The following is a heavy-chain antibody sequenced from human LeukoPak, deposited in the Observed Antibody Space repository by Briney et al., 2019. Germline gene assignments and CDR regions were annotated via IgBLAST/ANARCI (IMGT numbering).Heavy chain of an antibody. J-gene: IGHJ4*02. D-gene: IGHD4-17*01. CDR3: ATGYGDFRVEGRYFYS. Sequence: SDTLSLTCTVSDGFITNYYWSWVRQPPGKGLEFIGYVHYSGTTNYNPSLRSRVTISIDTSKKHFFLKLNSVTAADTAVYYCATGYGDFRVEGRYFYSWGQGTLVTVSS. V-gene: IGHV4-59*07. CDR1: DGFITNYY. CDR2: VHYSGTT.